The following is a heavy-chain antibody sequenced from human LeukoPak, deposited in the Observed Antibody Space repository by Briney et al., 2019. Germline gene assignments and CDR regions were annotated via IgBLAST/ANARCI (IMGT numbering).Heavy chain of an antibody. V-gene: IGHV4-61*05. D-gene: IGHD2-21*02. CDR2: IYTSGST. CDR3: AKTDHYYYYLDV. CDR1: GGSIISTTYY. J-gene: IGHJ6*03. Sequence: SETLSLTCTVSGGSIISTTYYWGWIRQPPGEGLEWVGYIYTSGSTYYNPSLKSRVTISVDTSKNQFSLRLSSVTAADTALYYCAKTDHYYYYLDVWGKGTTVTVSS.